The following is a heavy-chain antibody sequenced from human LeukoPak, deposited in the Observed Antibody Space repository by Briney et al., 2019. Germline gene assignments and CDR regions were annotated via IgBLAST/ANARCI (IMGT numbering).Heavy chain of an antibody. CDR1: GFTFSSNA. J-gene: IGHJ4*02. D-gene: IGHD2-2*01. CDR2: ISGSGAST. V-gene: IGHV3-23*01. Sequence: GGSLRLSCAASGFTFSSNAMSWVRQAPGKGLEWVSAISGSGASTYYADSVKGRFTISRDNSNDTLYLQMNRLRAEDTAVYYCAKDRAAAIGYYFDYWGQGTLVTVSS. CDR3: AKDRAAAIGYYFDY.